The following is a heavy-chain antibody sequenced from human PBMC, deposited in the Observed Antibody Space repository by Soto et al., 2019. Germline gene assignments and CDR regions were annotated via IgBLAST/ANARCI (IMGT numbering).Heavy chain of an antibody. D-gene: IGHD1-26*01. J-gene: IGHJ1*01. CDR2: IWYDGSNK. Sequence: GRSLRLSCAASGFTFSSYGMHWVRQAPGKGLEWVAVIWYDGSNKYYADSVKGRFTISRDNSKNRLYLPMNSLRAEDTAVYYCARDVVSGSYHAEYFQHWGQGTLVTVSS. CDR1: GFTFSSYG. CDR3: ARDVVSGSYHAEYFQH. V-gene: IGHV3-33*01.